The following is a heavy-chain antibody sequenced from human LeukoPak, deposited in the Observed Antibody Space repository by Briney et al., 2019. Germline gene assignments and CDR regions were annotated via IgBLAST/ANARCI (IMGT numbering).Heavy chain of an antibody. CDR2: ISSSSSYI. Sequence: GGSLRLSCAASGFTFSRHSMNWVRQAPGKGLEWVSSISSSSSYIYYADSVKGRFTISRDNAKNSLYLQMNSLRAEDTAVYYCAVEPYDSSGYLVYWGQGTLVTASS. V-gene: IGHV3-21*01. J-gene: IGHJ4*02. D-gene: IGHD3-22*01. CDR1: GFTFSRHS. CDR3: AVEPYDSSGYLVY.